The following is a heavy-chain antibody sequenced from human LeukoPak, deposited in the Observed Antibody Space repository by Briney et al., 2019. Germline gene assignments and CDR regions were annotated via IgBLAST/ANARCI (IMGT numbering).Heavy chain of an antibody. CDR2: IYEDGREK. J-gene: IGHJ3*02. D-gene: IGHD3-10*01. CDR3: AGEWVAGVPVDAFDI. V-gene: IGHV3-7*03. Sequence: GGSLRLSCAASGLTLSSYRMSWVRQAPGKGLEWVANIYEDGREKHYVDSVKRRFTISRNNAQKTIYLHKNSLTAEDTALYYCAGEWVAGVPVDAFDIWGQGTMVSVSS. CDR1: GLTLSSYR.